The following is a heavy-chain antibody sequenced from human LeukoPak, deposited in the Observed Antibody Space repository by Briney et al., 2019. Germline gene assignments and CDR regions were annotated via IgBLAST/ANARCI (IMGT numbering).Heavy chain of an antibody. CDR2: IYHNEST. J-gene: IGHJ1*01. CDR1: GGSISSSSYY. Sequence: SETLSLTCTVSGGSISSSSYYWGWIRQPPGRGLEWIGSIYHNESTFYNPSLKSRVTISVDTSKNQFSLKLNSLTAADTAVYYCASRFAAAAAGYFQDWGQGTLVTVSS. V-gene: IGHV4-39*01. CDR3: ASRFAAAAAGYFQD. D-gene: IGHD6-25*01.